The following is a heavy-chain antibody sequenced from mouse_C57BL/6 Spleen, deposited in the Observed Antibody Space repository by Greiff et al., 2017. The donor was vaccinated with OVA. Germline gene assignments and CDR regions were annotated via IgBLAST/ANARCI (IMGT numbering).Heavy chain of an antibody. Sequence: ESGPGLVKPSQSLSLTCSVTGYSITSGYYWNWIRQFPGNKLEWMGYISYDGSNNYNPSLKNRISITRDTSKNQFFLKLNSVTTEDTATYYCARATVDYFDYWGQGTTLTVSS. CDR2: ISYDGSN. CDR3: ARATVDYFDY. D-gene: IGHD1-1*01. J-gene: IGHJ2*01. CDR1: GYSITSGYY. V-gene: IGHV3-6*01.